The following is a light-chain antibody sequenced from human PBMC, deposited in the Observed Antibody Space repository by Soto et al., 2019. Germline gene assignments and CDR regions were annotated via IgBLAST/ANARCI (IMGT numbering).Light chain of an antibody. Sequence: IVITQSPATLSVSPVERATLSCRASQNIYSNVAWYQQRPGQAPRLLIYRASTRATGIPARFSGSGSGTEFTLTISSLQSDDFTVYSCLQYHNLWACGQGTKGDIK. CDR3: LQYHNLWA. V-gene: IGKV3-15*01. CDR1: QNIYSN. J-gene: IGKJ1*01. CDR2: RAS.